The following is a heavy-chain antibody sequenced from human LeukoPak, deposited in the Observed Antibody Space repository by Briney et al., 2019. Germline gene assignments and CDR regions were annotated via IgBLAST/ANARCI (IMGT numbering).Heavy chain of an antibody. J-gene: IGHJ5*02. Sequence: ASVKVSCKASGYTFTGYYMHWVRQAPGQGLEWMGWINPNSGGTNYAQKFQGRVTMTRDTSISTAYMELSRLRSDDTAVYYCARGRHDILTGTIGAWFDPWGQGTLVTVSS. D-gene: IGHD3-9*01. CDR3: ARGRHDILTGTIGAWFDP. CDR2: INPNSGGT. CDR1: GYTFTGYY. V-gene: IGHV1-2*02.